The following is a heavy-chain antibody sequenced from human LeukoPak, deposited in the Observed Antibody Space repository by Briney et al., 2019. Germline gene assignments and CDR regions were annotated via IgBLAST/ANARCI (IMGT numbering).Heavy chain of an antibody. CDR1: GGSISSDY. Sequence: PSETLSLTCTVSGGSISSDYWSWIRQPRGKGLEWIGYMYYSGSTNYNPSLKSRVTISVDTSKNQFSLKLSSVTAADTAVYYCARGARYYYYMDVWGKGTTVTVSS. V-gene: IGHV4-59*01. D-gene: IGHD3-16*01. CDR3: ARGARYYYYMDV. J-gene: IGHJ6*03. CDR2: MYYSGST.